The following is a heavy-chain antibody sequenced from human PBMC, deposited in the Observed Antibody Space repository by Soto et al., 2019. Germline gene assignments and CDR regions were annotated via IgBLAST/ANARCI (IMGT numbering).Heavy chain of an antibody. CDR1: GGSISSGGYY. CDR2: IYYSGST. D-gene: IGHD6-6*01. Sequence: SETLSLTCTVSGGSISSGGYYWSWIRQHPGKGLEWIGYIYYSGSTYYNPSLKSRVTISVDTSKNQFSLKLSSVTAAATAVYYCARAFITGYSSSSEELDWFDPWGQGTLVTVSS. CDR3: ARAFITGYSSSSEELDWFDP. J-gene: IGHJ5*02. V-gene: IGHV4-31*03.